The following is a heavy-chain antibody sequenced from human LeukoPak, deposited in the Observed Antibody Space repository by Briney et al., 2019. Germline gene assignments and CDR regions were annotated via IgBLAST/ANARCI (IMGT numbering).Heavy chain of an antibody. D-gene: IGHD6-19*01. CDR3: ARAHRSSGWYELGYYYYGMDV. CDR1: GGSFSGYY. J-gene: IGHJ6*02. CDR2: INHSGST. Sequence: SETLSLTCAVYGGSFSGYYWSWIRQPPGKGLEWIGEINHSGSTNYNLSLKSRVTISVDTSKNQFSLKLSSVTAADTAVYYCARAHRSSGWYELGYYYYGMDVWGQGTTVTVSS. V-gene: IGHV4-34*01.